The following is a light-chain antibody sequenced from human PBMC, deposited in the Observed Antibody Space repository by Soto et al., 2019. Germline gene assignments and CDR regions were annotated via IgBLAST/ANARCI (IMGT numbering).Light chain of an antibody. CDR1: QSISSS. CDR2: GAS. Sequence: IVMTQSPVTLSVSPGDGATLSCRASQSISSSLAWYQQKPGQPPKLLIYGASTRASGIPARFSGSGSGTAVTDTTSTLQTQHFEIYYCHQYRTWPPNSLTFGGGTKVEIK. CDR3: HQYRTWPPNSLT. V-gene: IGKV3D-15*01. J-gene: IGKJ4*01.